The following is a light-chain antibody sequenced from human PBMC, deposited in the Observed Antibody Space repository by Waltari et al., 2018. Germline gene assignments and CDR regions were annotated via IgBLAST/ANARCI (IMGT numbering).Light chain of an antibody. V-gene: IGLV2-14*01. J-gene: IGLJ2*01. CDR1: SSDVGGYKY. Sequence: QSALTQPASVSGSPGQSLTLPCTGTSSDVGGYKYVSWYQPYPGKAPKLMIYDVIKRPSGVSNRFSGSKSGNTASLTISGLQAEDEADYYCTSYTSSTPVVFGGGTKLTVL. CDR2: DVI. CDR3: TSYTSSTPVV.